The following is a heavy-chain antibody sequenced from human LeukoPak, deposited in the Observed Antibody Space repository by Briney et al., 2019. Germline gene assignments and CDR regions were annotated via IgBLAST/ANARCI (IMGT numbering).Heavy chain of an antibody. CDR2: IYYTGST. D-gene: IGHD4-23*01. J-gene: IGHJ5*02. CDR1: GGYIITSDHY. Sequence: PSETLSLTCSVSGGYIITSDHYWGWIRQPPGKGLEWIGSIYYTGSTSTNPFFKSRVTLSVDTSKNQFSLNLTSVTAADTAVYYCARERYYYGGKTWFAPWFQGTLVTVSS. CDR3: ARERYYYGGKTWFAP. V-gene: IGHV4-39*07.